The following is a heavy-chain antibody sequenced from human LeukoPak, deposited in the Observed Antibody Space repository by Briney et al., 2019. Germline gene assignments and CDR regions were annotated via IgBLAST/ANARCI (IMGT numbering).Heavy chain of an antibody. D-gene: IGHD3-10*01. CDR1: GFTFSDYY. CDR3: AGDYYGSGSYVYYMDV. CDR2: ISSSGSTI. J-gene: IGHJ6*03. V-gene: IGHV3-11*04. Sequence: PGGSLRLSCAASGFTFSDYYMSWIRQAPGKGLEWVSYISSSGSTIYYADSVKGRFTISRDNAKNSLYLQMNSLRAEDTAVYYCAGDYYGSGSYVYYMDVWGKGTTVTVSS.